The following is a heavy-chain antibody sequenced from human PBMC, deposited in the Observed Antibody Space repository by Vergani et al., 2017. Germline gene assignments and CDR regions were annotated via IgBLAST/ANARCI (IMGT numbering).Heavy chain of an antibody. CDR2: MDYSGST. D-gene: IGHD2-15*01. J-gene: IGHJ4*02. V-gene: IGHV4-39*01. CDR3: ASKRGACRAAYCHSYDF. Sequence: QVQLQESGPGLVKPSETLSLTCTVSGDSVISTDYHWGWIRQPPGKGLEWIGSMDYSGSTSYNPSLESLISISFETPKNQFSLRLTSVTAAATAVYYCASKRGACRAAYCHSYDFWGPGTLVGVSS. CDR1: GDSVISTDYH.